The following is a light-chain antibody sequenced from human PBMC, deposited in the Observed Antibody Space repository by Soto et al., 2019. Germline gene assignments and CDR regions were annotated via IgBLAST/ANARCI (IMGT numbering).Light chain of an antibody. V-gene: IGKV1-39*01. CDR2: AAS. J-gene: IGKJ3*01. CDR3: KQSYSTPLT. Sequence: DIQMTQSPSSLSASVGDRVTITCRASQSISSYLNWYQQKPGKAPKLLIYAASSLQSGVPSRFSGSGSGTNFTLTTTSLQPKVFPIYYFKQSYSTPLTSAPGTKVDTK. CDR1: QSISSY.